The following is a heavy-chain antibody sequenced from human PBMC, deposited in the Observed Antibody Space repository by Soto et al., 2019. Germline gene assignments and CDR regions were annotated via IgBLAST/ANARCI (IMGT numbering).Heavy chain of an antibody. CDR3: ASKSVMYYYYGMDV. CDR1: GYTFTSYA. Sequence: QVQLVQSGAEEKKPGASVKVSCKASGYTFTSYAMHWVRQAPGQRLEWMGWINAGNGNTKYSQKVQGRVTITRDTSASTAYMELSSLRSEDTAVYYCASKSVMYYYYGMDVWGQGTTVTVSS. V-gene: IGHV1-3*05. D-gene: IGHD2-21*01. CDR2: INAGNGNT. J-gene: IGHJ6*02.